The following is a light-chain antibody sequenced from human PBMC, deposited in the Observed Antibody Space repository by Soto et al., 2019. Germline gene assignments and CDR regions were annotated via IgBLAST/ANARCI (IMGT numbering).Light chain of an antibody. Sequence: QPVLTQPASVSGSPGQSITISCTGTSNDVGGYNYVSWYQQHPGKAPKLMIYDVSNRPSGVSNRFSGSKSRNTASLTISGLQAEDEADYYCSSYTSSSLYVFGTGTKLTVL. CDR1: SNDVGGYNY. J-gene: IGLJ1*01. CDR2: DVS. V-gene: IGLV2-14*01. CDR3: SSYTSSSLYV.